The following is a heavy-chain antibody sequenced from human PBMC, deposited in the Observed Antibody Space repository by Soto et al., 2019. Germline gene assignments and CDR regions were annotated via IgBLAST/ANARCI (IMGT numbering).Heavy chain of an antibody. CDR1: GFTFSIYA. Sequence: SGGSLRLSCSASGFTFSIYAMHWVRQAPGKGLEYVSSISTNGGSTHYADSVKGRFTISRDNSKNTQYLQMSSLRADDTAVYYCVKGEYYYDSSGYYPFDYWGQGTLVTVSS. CDR2: ISTNGGST. CDR3: VKGEYYYDSSGYYPFDY. D-gene: IGHD3-22*01. V-gene: IGHV3-64D*09. J-gene: IGHJ4*02.